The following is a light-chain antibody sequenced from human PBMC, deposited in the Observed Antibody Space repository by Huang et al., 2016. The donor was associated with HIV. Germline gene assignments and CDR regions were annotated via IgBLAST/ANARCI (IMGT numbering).Light chain of an antibody. V-gene: IGKV3-15*01. CDR2: SAS. CDR3: QQYNDWPPWT. CDR1: QSVKSN. J-gene: IGKJ1*01. Sequence: EIVMTQSPATLSVSPGERVTLSCRASQSVKSNLAWYQQKPGQAPRLLIYSASTRATGIPARFSGSGSGTEFTLTISSLQSEDCAVYYCQQYNDWPPWTFGQGTKVEIK.